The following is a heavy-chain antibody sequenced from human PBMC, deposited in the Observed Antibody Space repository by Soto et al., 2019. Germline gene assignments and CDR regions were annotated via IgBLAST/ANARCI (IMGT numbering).Heavy chain of an antibody. J-gene: IGHJ4*02. CDR2: ISAYNGNT. D-gene: IGHD2-15*01. CDR3: ARDGLSKGYCSGGSCPNMVFDY. V-gene: IGHV1-18*01. CDR1: GYTFTSYG. Sequence: QVQLVQSGAEVKKPGASVKVSCKASGYTFTSYGIIWVRQAPGQGLEWMGWISAYNGNTNYAAKLQGRVTMTTDTSTRTAYMALRSLRSDDTAVYYCARDGLSKGYCSGGSCPNMVFDYWGQGTMITVSS.